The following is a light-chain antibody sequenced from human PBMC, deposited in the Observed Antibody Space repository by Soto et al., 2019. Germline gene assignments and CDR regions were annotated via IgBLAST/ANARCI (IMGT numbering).Light chain of an antibody. CDR2: GAS. J-gene: IGKJ1*01. Sequence: EIVWTQSPATLSLSPGERATLSCRASQSVSSYLAWYQPKPGQAPSLLIYGASNRATGIPDRFSGSGSGTDSTLTIRRLEPEDFAVYYCQQYGSSGTFGQGTKVDIK. V-gene: IGKV3-20*01. CDR1: QSVSSY. CDR3: QQYGSSGT.